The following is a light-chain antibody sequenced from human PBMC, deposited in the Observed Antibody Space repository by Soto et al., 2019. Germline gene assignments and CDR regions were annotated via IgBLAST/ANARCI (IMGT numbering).Light chain of an antibody. CDR2: EVS. Sequence: QSALTQPASVSGSPGQSITISCTGTSSDVGSHNFVSWYQQHPGKPPKLAISEVSNRPSGVSDRFSGSTSGNTASLTISGLQAEDEADYYCTSYRSRTTVVVFGGGTKLTVL. CDR1: SSDVGSHNF. V-gene: IGLV2-14*01. J-gene: IGLJ2*01. CDR3: TSYRSRTTVVV.